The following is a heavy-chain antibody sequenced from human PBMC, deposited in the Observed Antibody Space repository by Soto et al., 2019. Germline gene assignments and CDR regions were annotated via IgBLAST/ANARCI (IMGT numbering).Heavy chain of an antibody. Sequence: ASVKVSCKASGYTFASCGSSWVRQAPGQGLEWMGWISAYNGNTNYAQKLQGRVTMTTDTSTSTAYMELRSLRSDDTAVYYCARARSSYYDFWSGYSNWGQGTLVTVS. CDR3: ARARSSYYDFWSGYSN. V-gene: IGHV1-18*01. CDR1: GYTFASCG. J-gene: IGHJ4*02. CDR2: ISAYNGNT. D-gene: IGHD3-3*01.